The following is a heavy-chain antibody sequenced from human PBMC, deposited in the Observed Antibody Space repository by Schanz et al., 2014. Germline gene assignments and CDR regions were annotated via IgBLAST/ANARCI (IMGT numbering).Heavy chain of an antibody. CDR3: AKDIAPLAARPGYGMDV. Sequence: EVQLVESGGGLIQPGGSLRLSCAVSGFTVNTHYMSWVRQAPGKGLEWISSMYINSGSTQYADSVKGRFIISRDSSKNTLYLQMNSLRAEDTAVYYCAKDIAPLAARPGYGMDVWGQGTTVTVSS. D-gene: IGHD6-13*01. CDR2: MYINSGST. CDR1: GFTVNTHY. J-gene: IGHJ6*02. V-gene: IGHV3-53*01.